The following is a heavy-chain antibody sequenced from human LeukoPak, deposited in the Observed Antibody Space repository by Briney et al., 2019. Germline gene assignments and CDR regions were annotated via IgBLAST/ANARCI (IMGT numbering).Heavy chain of an antibody. CDR3: ARARYCSSTSCYVHYYYGMDV. D-gene: IGHD2-2*01. Sequence: SETLSLTCTVSGGSISSYYWSWIRQPPGKGLEWIGEINHSGSTNYNPSLKSRVTISVDTSKNQFSLKLSSVTAADTAVYYCARARYCSSTSCYVHYYYGMDVWGQGTTVTVSS. CDR1: GGSISSYY. CDR2: INHSGST. J-gene: IGHJ6*02. V-gene: IGHV4-34*01.